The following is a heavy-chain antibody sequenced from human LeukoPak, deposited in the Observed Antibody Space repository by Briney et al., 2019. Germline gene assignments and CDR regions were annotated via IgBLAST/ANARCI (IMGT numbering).Heavy chain of an antibody. CDR1: GFSFSTYS. CDR2: ISSSSSYM. J-gene: IGHJ4*02. CDR3: ARDKGWNDYVWGSYRWTLDY. Sequence: GGSLRLSCAASGFSFSTYSMNWVRQAPGKGLEWVSSISSSSSYMYYVDSVKGRFTISRDNAKNSLYLQMNSLRAEDTAVYYCARDKGWNDYVWGSYRWTLDYWGQGTLVTVSS. D-gene: IGHD3-16*02. V-gene: IGHV3-21*01.